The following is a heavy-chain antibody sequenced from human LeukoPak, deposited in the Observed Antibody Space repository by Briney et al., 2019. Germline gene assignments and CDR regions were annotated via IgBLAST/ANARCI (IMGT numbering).Heavy chain of an antibody. V-gene: IGHV4-59*12. D-gene: IGHD6-25*01. CDR1: GGSISSYY. J-gene: IGHJ6*02. CDR3: AREAAEYYGMDV. CDR2: IYYSGST. Sequence: SETLSLTCTVSGGSISSYYWSWIRQPPGKGLEWIGYIYYSGSTNYNPSLKSRVTISVDTSKNQFSLKLSSVTAADTAVYYCAREAAEYYGMDVWGQGTTVTVSS.